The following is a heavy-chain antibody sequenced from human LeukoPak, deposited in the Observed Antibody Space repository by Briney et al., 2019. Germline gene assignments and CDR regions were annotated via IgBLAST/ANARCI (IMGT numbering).Heavy chain of an antibody. J-gene: IGHJ4*02. D-gene: IGHD6-19*01. CDR3: ARRETVAAPTFDY. Sequence: GGSLRLSCAASGFTFSSYGMSWVRQVPGKGLAWVSAISGSGGSTYYADSVKGRLTISRDNSKNTLYLQMNSLRAEDTAVYYCARRETVAAPTFDYWGQGTLVTVSS. V-gene: IGHV3-23*01. CDR1: GFTFSSYG. CDR2: ISGSGGST.